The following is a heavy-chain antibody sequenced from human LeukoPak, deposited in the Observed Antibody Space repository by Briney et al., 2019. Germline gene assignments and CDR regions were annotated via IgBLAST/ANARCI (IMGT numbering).Heavy chain of an antibody. CDR3: ARGANYDYVWGSYRPQLELDY. D-gene: IGHD3-16*02. J-gene: IGHJ4*02. V-gene: IGHV1-2*02. CDR2: INPNSGGT. Sequence: GASLKVSCKASGYTFTRYYMHWVRQAPGQGLEWMGWINPNSGGTNYAQKFQGRVTMTRDTSSSTAYMELGRLRSDDTAVYYCARGANYDYVWGSYRPQLELDYWGQGTLVTVSS. CDR1: GYTFTRYY.